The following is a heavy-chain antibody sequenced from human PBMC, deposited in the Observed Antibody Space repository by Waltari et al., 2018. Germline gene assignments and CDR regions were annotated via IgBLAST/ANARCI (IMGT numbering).Heavy chain of an antibody. Sequence: VQLQQWGAGLLKPSETLSLTCAVYGGSFSGYSWRWIRQPPGRGLEWIGEINHSGSTNYNPSLKSRVTISVDTSKNQFSLKLSSVTAADTAVYYCARGAGYCTNGVCQGTFDIWGQGTMVTVSS. CDR3: ARGAGYCTNGVCQGTFDI. D-gene: IGHD2-8*01. J-gene: IGHJ3*02. CDR2: INHSGST. CDR1: GGSFSGYS. V-gene: IGHV4-34*01.